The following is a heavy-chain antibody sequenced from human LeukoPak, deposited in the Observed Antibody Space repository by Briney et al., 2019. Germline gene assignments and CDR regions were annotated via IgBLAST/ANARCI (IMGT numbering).Heavy chain of an antibody. D-gene: IGHD3-10*02. Sequence: SETLSLTCAVYGGSFSGYYWSWIRQPPGKGLEWIGEINHSGSTNYNPSLKSRVTISVDTSKNQFSLKLSSVTAADTAVYYCASLGSGSYPSPAGFDYWGQGTLVTVSS. J-gene: IGHJ4*02. CDR1: GGSFSGYY. V-gene: IGHV4-34*01. CDR3: ASLGSGSYPSPAGFDY. CDR2: INHSGST.